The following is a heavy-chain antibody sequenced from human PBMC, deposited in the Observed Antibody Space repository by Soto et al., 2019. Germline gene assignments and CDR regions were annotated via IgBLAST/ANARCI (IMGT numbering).Heavy chain of an antibody. CDR1: FTFSMYS. CDR3: TRDQGGSYDSWFDP. J-gene: IGHJ5*02. V-gene: IGHV3-21*01. CDR2: ISSGGSYL. D-gene: IGHD1-26*01. Sequence: EVQVVESGGGLVQPGGSLRLSCSFTFSMYSMNWVRQAPGKGLEWVASISSGGSYLKYADSVKGRFTISRDNAQNSVSLQMNSLRVDDTAVYFCTRDQGGSYDSWFDPWGQGTLGTVSS.